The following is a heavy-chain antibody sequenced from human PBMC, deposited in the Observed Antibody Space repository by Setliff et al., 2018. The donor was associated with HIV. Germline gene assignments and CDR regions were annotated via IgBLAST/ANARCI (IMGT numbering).Heavy chain of an antibody. CDR1: GGSMRSHY. Sequence: SLTCTVSGGSMRSHYWSWIRQPPGKGLEWIGYIYYSGSTKHNPSLKSRVTISIDTSKNQFSLKLSSVTAADTAVYYCARGVERNYFYYYYMDFWGKGTTVTVYS. J-gene: IGHJ6*03. V-gene: IGHV4-59*11. CDR3: ARGVERNYFYYYYMDF. D-gene: IGHD3-3*01. CDR2: IYYSGST.